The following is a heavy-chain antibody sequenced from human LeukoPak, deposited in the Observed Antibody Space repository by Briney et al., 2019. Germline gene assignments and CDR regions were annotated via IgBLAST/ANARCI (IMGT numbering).Heavy chain of an antibody. V-gene: IGHV3-30-3*01. CDR2: ISYDGSNK. CDR1: GFTFSSYA. CDR3: AKDPTVGATSPNYFDY. Sequence: GGSLRLSCAASGFTFSSYAMHWVRQAPGKGLEWVAVISYDGSNKYYADSVKGRFTISRDNSKNTLYLQMNSLRAEDTAVYYCAKDPTVGATSPNYFDYWGQGTLVTVSS. D-gene: IGHD1-26*01. J-gene: IGHJ4*02.